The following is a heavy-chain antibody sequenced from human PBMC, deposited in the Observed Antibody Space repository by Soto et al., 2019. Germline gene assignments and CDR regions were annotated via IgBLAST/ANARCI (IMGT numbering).Heavy chain of an antibody. Sequence: GXSVKVSCNASGGPFSSYAIIWVRQAPGQGLEWMGGIIPIFGTANYAQKFQGRVTITADESTSTAYMELSSLRSEDTAVYYCARDGVADGYNSGVPYGMDVWGKGTTVTVSS. V-gene: IGHV1-69*01. CDR3: ARDGVADGYNSGVPYGMDV. CDR1: GGPFSSYA. J-gene: IGHJ6*04. CDR2: IIPIFGTA. D-gene: IGHD5-12*01.